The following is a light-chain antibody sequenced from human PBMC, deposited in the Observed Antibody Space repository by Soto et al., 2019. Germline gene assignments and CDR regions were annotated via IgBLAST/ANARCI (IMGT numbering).Light chain of an antibody. CDR2: KAS. V-gene: IGKV1-5*03. J-gene: IGKJ1*01. CDR3: QHQRT. CDR1: QTTINW. Sequence: DIQMTQSPSTLSASVGDRVTITCRASQTTINWLAWYQQKPGKAPKPLIYKASTLESGVPSRFSGSRSGTEFTLTISNLQPDDFGTYYCQHQRTFGQGTKVEIK.